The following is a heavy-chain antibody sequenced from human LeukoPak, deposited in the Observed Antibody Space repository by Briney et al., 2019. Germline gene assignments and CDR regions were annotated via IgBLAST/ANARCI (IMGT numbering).Heavy chain of an antibody. Sequence: PGGSLRLSCEASGLTFSSYWMTWVRQSPGKGLEWVANINQDGNEKYYVDSVKDRFNISRDNAKNSLYLQMNSLRAEDTAVYYCARPLYEASYYYKRPFDYWGQGILVTVSS. CDR2: INQDGNEK. J-gene: IGHJ4*02. D-gene: IGHD3-10*01. CDR3: ARPLYEASYYYKRPFDY. V-gene: IGHV3-7*01. CDR1: GLTFSSYW.